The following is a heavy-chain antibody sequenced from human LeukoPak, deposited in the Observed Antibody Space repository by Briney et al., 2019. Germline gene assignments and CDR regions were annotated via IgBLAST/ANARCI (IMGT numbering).Heavy chain of an antibody. D-gene: IGHD6-13*01. Sequence: SETLSLTCTVSGGSISSSSYYWGWIRQPPGKGLEWIGSIYYSGSTYYNPSLKSRVTISVDTSKNQFSLKLSSVTAADTAVYYCARHVAAAGYGMDVWGQGTLVTVSS. CDR3: ARHVAAAGYGMDV. J-gene: IGHJ6*02. V-gene: IGHV4-39*01. CDR2: IYYSGST. CDR1: GGSISSSSYY.